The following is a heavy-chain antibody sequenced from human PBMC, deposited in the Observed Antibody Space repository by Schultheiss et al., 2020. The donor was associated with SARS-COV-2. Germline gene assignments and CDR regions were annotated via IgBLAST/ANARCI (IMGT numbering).Heavy chain of an antibody. CDR2: ISGSSGSTI. Sequence: GGSLRLSCAASGFTFSSYAMRWVRQAPGKGLEWVSAISGSSGSTIYYADSVKGRFTISRDNAKNSLYLQMKSLRAEDTAVYYCARGGLVVRGVYWVEGWDYYYCMDVWGKGTTVTVSS. J-gene: IGHJ6*03. CDR1: GFTFSSYA. V-gene: IGHV3-23*01. CDR3: ARGGLVVRGVYWVEGWDYYYCMDV. D-gene: IGHD3-10*01.